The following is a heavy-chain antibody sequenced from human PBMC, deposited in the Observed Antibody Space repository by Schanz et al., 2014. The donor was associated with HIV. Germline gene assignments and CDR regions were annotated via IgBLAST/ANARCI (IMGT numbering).Heavy chain of an antibody. J-gene: IGHJ3*02. Sequence: QVQLVQSGAEVKKPGASVKVSCKVSGYTLRELSVHWVRQAPGKGLEWMGGIIPIFGTANYAQKFQGRVTITADESTSTAYMELSSLRSEDTAVYYCARDLALASSTPTLAFDIWGQGTRVTVSS. D-gene: IGHD2-2*01. CDR1: GYTLRELS. CDR3: ARDLALASSTPTLAFDI. V-gene: IGHV1-69*13. CDR2: IIPIFGTA.